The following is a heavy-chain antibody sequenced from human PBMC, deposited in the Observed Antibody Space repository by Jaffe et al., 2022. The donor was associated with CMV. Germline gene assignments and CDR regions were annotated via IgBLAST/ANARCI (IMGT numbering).Heavy chain of an antibody. D-gene: IGHD6-19*01. CDR2: IDWDDDK. CDR3: ARIRPSIAVAGTYYYYGMDV. CDR1: GFSLSTSGMC. J-gene: IGHJ6*02. Sequence: QVTLRESGPALVKPTQTLTLTCTFSGFSLSTSGMCVSWIRQPPGKALEWLALIDWDDDKYYSTSLKTRLTISKDTSKNQVVLTMTNMDPVDTATYYCARIRPSIAVAGTYYYYGMDVWGQGTTVTVSS. V-gene: IGHV2-70*01.